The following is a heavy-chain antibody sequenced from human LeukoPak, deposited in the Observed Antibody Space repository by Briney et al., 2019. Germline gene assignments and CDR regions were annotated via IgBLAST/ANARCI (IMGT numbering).Heavy chain of an antibody. Sequence: GGTLRLSCAASGFTFSSYGMSWVRQAPGKGLEWVSAISGSGGSTYYADSVKGRFTISRDNSKNTLYLQMNSLRAEDTAVYYCARELSPSGIDYWGQGTLVTVSS. CDR1: GFTFSSYG. J-gene: IGHJ4*02. D-gene: IGHD6-13*01. V-gene: IGHV3-23*01. CDR2: ISGSGGST. CDR3: ARELSPSGIDY.